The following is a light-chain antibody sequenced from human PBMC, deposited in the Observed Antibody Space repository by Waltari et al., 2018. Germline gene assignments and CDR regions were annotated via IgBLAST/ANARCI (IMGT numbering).Light chain of an antibody. V-gene: IGLV2-14*01. CDR2: EVS. Sequence: QSALTQPASVSGSPGQSISISCTGTSSYLGVYNYVSWYQQHPGKAPKLMIYEVSNRPSGVSNRFSGSKSDNTASLTISGLQAEDEADYYCSSYTSSSTWVFGGGTKLTAL. CDR1: SSYLGVYNY. CDR3: SSYTSSSTWV. J-gene: IGLJ3*02.